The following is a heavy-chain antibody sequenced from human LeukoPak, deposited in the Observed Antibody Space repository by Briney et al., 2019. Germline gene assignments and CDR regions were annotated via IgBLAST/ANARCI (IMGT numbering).Heavy chain of an antibody. D-gene: IGHD6-6*01. CDR3: ARSGQLGYVNWFDP. J-gene: IGHJ5*02. CDR1: GGSISSYY. Sequence: SETLSLTCTVSGGSISSYYWTWIRQPPGKGLEWIGYIYYSGSTNYNPSLKSRLTISLDTSKNQFSLKLSSVTSADTAVYYCARSGQLGYVNWFDPWGQGTLVTVSS. CDR2: IYYSGST. V-gene: IGHV4-59*01.